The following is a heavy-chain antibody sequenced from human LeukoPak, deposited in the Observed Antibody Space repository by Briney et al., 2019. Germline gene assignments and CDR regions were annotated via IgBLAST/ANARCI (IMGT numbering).Heavy chain of an antibody. CDR3: ARGLDTVTTSRYFDY. J-gene: IGHJ4*02. V-gene: IGHV1-46*01. Sequence: ASVKVSCKASGYTFTGYYMHWVRQAPGQGLEWMGIINPSGGSTSYAQKFQGRVTMTRDTSTSTVYMELSSLRSEDTAVYYCARGLDTVTTSRYFDYWGQGTLVTVSS. D-gene: IGHD4-17*01. CDR2: INPSGGST. CDR1: GYTFTGYY.